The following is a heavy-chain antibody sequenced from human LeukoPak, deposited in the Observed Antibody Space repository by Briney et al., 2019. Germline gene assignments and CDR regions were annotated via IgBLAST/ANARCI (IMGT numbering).Heavy chain of an antibody. CDR3: AMGMSYYYYMDV. Sequence: NTSETLSLTCTVSGGSISSSSYYWGWIRQPPGKGLEWIGSIYHSGSTYYNPSLKSRVTISVDTSKNQFSLKLSSVTAADTAVYYCAMGMSYYYYMDVWGKGTTVTVSS. CDR1: GGSISSSSYY. CDR2: IYHSGST. V-gene: IGHV4-39*07. J-gene: IGHJ6*03. D-gene: IGHD7-27*01.